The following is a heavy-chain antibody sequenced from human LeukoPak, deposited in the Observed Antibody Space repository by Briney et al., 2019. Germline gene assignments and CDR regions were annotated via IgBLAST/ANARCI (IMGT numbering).Heavy chain of an antibody. D-gene: IGHD5-12*01. J-gene: IGHJ3*02. CDR1: GFTVSSNY. V-gene: IGHV3-66*01. CDR3: ARGVTGDGYNLSGAFDI. CDR2: IYSGGST. Sequence: GGSLRLSCAASGFTVSSNYMSWVRQAPGKGLEWVSVIYSGGSTYYADSVKGRFTISRDNSKNTLYLQVNSLRAEDTAVYYCARGVTGDGYNLSGAFDIWGQGTMVTVSS.